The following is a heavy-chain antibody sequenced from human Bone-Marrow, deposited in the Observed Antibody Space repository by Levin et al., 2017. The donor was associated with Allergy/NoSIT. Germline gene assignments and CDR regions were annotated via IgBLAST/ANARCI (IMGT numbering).Heavy chain of an antibody. Sequence: PGGSLRLSCAASGFTFTNAWMYWVRQAPGKGLEWVGRIKSKTDGGTTDYAAPVKGRFTISRDDSKNTLFLQMNSLKTEDTAVYYCATEIYGLVTGWLDPWGQGTLVTVSS. CDR2: IKSKTDGGTT. V-gene: IGHV3-15*01. D-gene: IGHD3/OR15-3a*01. CDR1: GFTFTNAW. J-gene: IGHJ5*02. CDR3: ATEIYGLVTGWLDP.